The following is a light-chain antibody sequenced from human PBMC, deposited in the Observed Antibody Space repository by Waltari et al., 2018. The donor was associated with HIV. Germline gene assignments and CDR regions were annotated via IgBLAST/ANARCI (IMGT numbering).Light chain of an antibody. CDR1: TSHIGRNT. CDR3: ASWDGSLNGPV. Sequence: QSVLTQPPSASGTPEQRVTISCSGSTSHIGRNTVSWFQQFPGTAPKVLIYGKNQRPSGVPDRFSGSKSGTSASLAISGLQSEDEADYYCASWDGSLNGPVFGGGTKLTVV. V-gene: IGLV1-44*01. CDR2: GKN. J-gene: IGLJ2*01.